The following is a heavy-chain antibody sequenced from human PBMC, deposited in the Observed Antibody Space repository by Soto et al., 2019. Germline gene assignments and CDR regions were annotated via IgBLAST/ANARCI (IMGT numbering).Heavy chain of an antibody. D-gene: IGHD3-10*01. CDR2: ISGSGGST. J-gene: IGHJ3*02. CDR3: AKGAFSAVDDAFDI. Sequence: PGGSLRLSCAASGFTFSIYAMSWFRQAPGKGLEWVSAISGSGGSTYYADSVKGRFTISRDNSKNTLYLQMNSLRAEDTANVYYCAKGAFSAVDDAFDIWGQGTMVTVSS. CDR1: GFTFSIYA. V-gene: IGHV3-23*01.